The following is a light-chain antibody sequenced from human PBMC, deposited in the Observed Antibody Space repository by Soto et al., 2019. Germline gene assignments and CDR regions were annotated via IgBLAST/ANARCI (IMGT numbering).Light chain of an antibody. CDR1: QSVSTTY. Sequence: EIVLTQSPGTLSLSPGERATLSCWTSQSVSTTYLAWYQQKRGQAPRLLIYAASSRATGIPDRFSGSGSGTDFILTISRLEPEDFAVYYCQQYDSSFTFGGGTKVEMK. CDR2: AAS. J-gene: IGKJ4*01. V-gene: IGKV3-20*01. CDR3: QQYDSSFT.